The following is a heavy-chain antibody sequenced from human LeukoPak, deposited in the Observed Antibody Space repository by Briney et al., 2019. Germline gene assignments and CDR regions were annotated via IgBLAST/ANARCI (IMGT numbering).Heavy chain of an antibody. CDR2: IKQDGSEK. J-gene: IGHJ4*02. Sequence: PGGSLRLSCAASGFKFTNFYMSWIRQAPGKGLEWVANIKQDGSEKYYVDSVKGRFTISRDNAKNSLYLQMNSLRAEDTAVYYCSRGPIGWHGNVFDYWGQGTLVTVSS. CDR1: GFKFTNFY. CDR3: SRGPIGWHGNVFDY. D-gene: IGHD6-19*01. V-gene: IGHV3-7*01.